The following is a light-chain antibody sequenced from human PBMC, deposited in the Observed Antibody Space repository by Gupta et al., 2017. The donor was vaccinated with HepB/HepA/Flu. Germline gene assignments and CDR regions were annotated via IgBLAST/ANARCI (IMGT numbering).Light chain of an antibody. Sequence: QSVLTQPPSASGTPGQRATISCSGSSSNIGSNYVYWYQQLPGTAPKPLIYRNNQRPSGVPDRFSGSKSGTSASLAISGLRSEDAADYYCAAWDDSRSGVVFGGGTKLTVL. CDR1: SSNIGSNY. J-gene: IGLJ2*01. CDR3: AAWDDSRSGVV. V-gene: IGLV1-47*01. CDR2: RNN.